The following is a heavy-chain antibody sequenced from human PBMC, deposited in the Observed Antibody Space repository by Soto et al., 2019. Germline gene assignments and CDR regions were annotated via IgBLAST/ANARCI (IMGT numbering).Heavy chain of an antibody. Sequence: QVQLVQSGAEVKKPGASVKVSCKASGYTFTSYGISWVRQAPGQGLERMGWISAYNGNTNYAQKLQGRVTMTTDTSRSTAYMELRSLRSGDTAVYYCARSIGGVKNWFDPWGQGTLVTVSS. V-gene: IGHV1-18*01. D-gene: IGHD2-8*02. CDR2: ISAYNGNT. J-gene: IGHJ5*02. CDR3: ARSIGGVKNWFDP. CDR1: GYTFTSYG.